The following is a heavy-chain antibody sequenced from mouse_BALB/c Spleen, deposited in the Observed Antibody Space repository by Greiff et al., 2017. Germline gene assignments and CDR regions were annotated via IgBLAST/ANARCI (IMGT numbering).Heavy chain of an antibody. CDR3: ARSDGYYSMDY. J-gene: IGHJ4*01. CDR2: INPYNGDT. V-gene: IGHV1-20*02. Sequence: EVQLVESGPELVKPGASVKISCKASGYSFTGYFMNWVMQSHGKSLEWIGRINPYNGDTFYNQKFKGKATLTVDKSSSTAHMELRSLASEDSAVYYCARSDGYYSMDYWGQGTSVTVSS. CDR1: GYSFTGYF. D-gene: IGHD2-3*01.